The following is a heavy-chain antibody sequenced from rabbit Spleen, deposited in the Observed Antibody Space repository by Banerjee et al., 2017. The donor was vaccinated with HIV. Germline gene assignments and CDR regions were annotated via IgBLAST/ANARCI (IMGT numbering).Heavy chain of an antibody. CDR3: VRGASSSGYYNL. CDR2: INAITGKA. Sequence: QEQLVESGGGLVKPEGSLQLSCTASGFSFSNKAVMCWVRQAPGKGLEWIACINAITGKAVYASWAKGRFTISSHNAQNTLYLQLNSLTAADTATYFCVRGASSSGYYNLWGPGTLVTV. D-gene: IGHD1-1*01. J-gene: IGHJ4*01. V-gene: IGHV1S45*01. CDR1: GFSFSNKAV.